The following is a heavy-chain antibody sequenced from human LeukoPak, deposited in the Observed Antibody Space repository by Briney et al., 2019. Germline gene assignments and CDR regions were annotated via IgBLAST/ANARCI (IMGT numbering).Heavy chain of an antibody. CDR3: AREPPYTGHCDITTCDVSRFDL. J-gene: IGHJ4*02. CDR1: RNIFTGYF. V-gene: IGHV1-2*02. Sequence: ASVKVSCKASRNIFTGYFIHWVRQAPGPELEWMGWINPKNSGTNPAEKIQGRVTMTRDASLSTAFMELTGLTSDDTAVYFCAREPPYTGHCDITTCDVSRFDLWGQGTLVTVSS. D-gene: IGHD2-2*01. CDR2: INPKNSGT.